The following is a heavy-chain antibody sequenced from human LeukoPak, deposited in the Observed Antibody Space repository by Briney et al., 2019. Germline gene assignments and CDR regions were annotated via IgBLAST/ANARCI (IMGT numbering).Heavy chain of an antibody. CDR1: GCTVSCNY. D-gene: IGHD1-7*01. V-gene: IGHV3-66*04. CDR3: ARPRLTGTAILGPKPTYLDY. Sequence: PGGSLRLSCASSGCTVSCNYMSWVRQAPGEGVEWGSVIYSGGGTYYAASVKGRFTISRDDSKNTLFLQMNSLRAEDTAVYYCARPRLTGTAILGPKPTYLDYWGQGTLVTVSS. CDR2: IYSGGGT. J-gene: IGHJ4*02.